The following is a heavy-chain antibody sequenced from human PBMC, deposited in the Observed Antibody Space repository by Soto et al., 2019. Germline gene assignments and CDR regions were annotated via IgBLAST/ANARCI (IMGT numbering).Heavy chain of an antibody. Sequence: SETLSLTCAVSGDSISSYYWSWIRQPPGKGLEWIAYISDSGNFNYSPSLRSRATMSVDMSKNQLSLKLTSVTAADAAMYYCARGGEHLGWFDPWGQGTLVT. CDR2: ISDSGNF. J-gene: IGHJ5*02. CDR3: ARGGEHLGWFDP. V-gene: IGHV4-59*01. CDR1: GDSISSYY.